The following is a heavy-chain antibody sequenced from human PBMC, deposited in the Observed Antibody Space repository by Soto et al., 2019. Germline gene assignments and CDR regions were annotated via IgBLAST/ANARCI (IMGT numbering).Heavy chain of an antibody. CDR1: GGSISSYY. CDR3: ARVRIILWFARGFDP. D-gene: IGHD3-10*01. J-gene: IGHJ5*02. V-gene: IGHV4-59*01. CDR2: IYYSGST. Sequence: PSETLSLTCTVSGGSISSYYWSWIRQPPGKELEWIGYIYYSGSTNYNPSLKSRVTISVDTSKNQFSLRLSSVTAADTAVYYCARVRIILWFARGFDPWGQGTLVTVSS.